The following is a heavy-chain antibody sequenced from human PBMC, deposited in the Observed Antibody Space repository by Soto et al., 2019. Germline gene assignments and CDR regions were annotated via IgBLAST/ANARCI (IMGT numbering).Heavy chain of an antibody. CDR3: ASYRTMGC. J-gene: IGHJ4*02. V-gene: IGHV3-7*03. D-gene: IGHD1-26*01. CDR2: IKEDGSEK. Sequence: EVQLVESVGGLVQPGGSLRLSCAASGFTLSSFWMSWVRQAPGKGLEWVASIKEDGSEKTYVDSVKGRFSISRDTVKKALYLQMSSLRAEDAAVYYCASYRTMGCWGQGTSVTVSS. CDR1: GFTLSSFW.